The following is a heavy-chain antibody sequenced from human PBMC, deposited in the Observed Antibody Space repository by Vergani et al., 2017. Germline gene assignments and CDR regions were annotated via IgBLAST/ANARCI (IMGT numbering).Heavy chain of an antibody. CDR1: GFTFSSYG. Sequence: QVQLVESGGGVVQPGRSLRLSCAASGFTFSSYGMHWVRQAPGKGLEWVAVISYDGSNKYYADSVKGRFTISRDNSKNTLSLQMNSLRAEDTAVYYCAKDGHLXFLERGYYYYYMDVWGKGTTVTVSS. J-gene: IGHJ6*03. D-gene: IGHD3-3*01. V-gene: IGHV3-30*18. CDR2: ISYDGSNK. CDR3: AKDGHLXFLERGYYYYYMDV.